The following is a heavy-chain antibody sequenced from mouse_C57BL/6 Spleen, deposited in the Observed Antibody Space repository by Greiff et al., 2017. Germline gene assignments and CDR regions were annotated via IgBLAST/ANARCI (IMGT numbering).Heavy chain of an antibody. Sequence: EVMLVESGEGLVKPGGSLKLSCAASGFTFSSYAMSWVRQTPEKRLEWVAYISSGGDYIYYADTVKGRFTISRDNARNTLYLQLSRLKSEDTAMYYCTRAGYSNPFAYWGQGTMVTVSA. CDR1: GFTFSSYA. CDR2: ISSGGDYI. J-gene: IGHJ3*01. CDR3: TRAGYSNPFAY. V-gene: IGHV5-9-1*02. D-gene: IGHD2-5*01.